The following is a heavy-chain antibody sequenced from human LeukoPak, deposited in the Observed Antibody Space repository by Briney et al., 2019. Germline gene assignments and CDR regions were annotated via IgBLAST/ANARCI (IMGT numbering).Heavy chain of an antibody. Sequence: PGGSLRLSCAASGFTFSDYYMSWIRQAPGKGLEWVSYISSSSSYTNYADSVKGRFTISRDSAKNSLYLQMNSLRAEDTAVYYCARSDYYGSGSYYGDAFDIWGQGTMVTVSS. D-gene: IGHD3-10*01. V-gene: IGHV3-11*06. CDR2: ISSSSSYT. J-gene: IGHJ3*02. CDR3: ARSDYYGSGSYYGDAFDI. CDR1: GFTFSDYY.